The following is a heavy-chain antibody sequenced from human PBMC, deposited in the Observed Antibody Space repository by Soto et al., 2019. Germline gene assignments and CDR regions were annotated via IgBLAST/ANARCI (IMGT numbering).Heavy chain of an antibody. J-gene: IGHJ4*02. Sequence: QVQLVQSGAEVKKPGSSVKVSCKASGGTFSSYTISWVRQAPGQGLEWMGRIIPILGIANYAQKFQGRVTITADKSTSTAYMELSSLRSEDTAVYYCARDPAGGNWGSNVLDYWGQGTLVTVSS. V-gene: IGHV1-69*08. D-gene: IGHD7-27*01. CDR2: IIPILGIA. CDR3: ARDPAGGNWGSNVLDY. CDR1: GGTFSSYT.